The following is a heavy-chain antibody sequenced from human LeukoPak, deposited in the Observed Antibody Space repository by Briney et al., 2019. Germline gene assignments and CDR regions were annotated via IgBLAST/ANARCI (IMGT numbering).Heavy chain of an antibody. V-gene: IGHV3-23*01. CDR3: AKDYDFWSGYPTLSWFDP. CDR2: ISGSGGST. CDR1: GFTFSSYA. Sequence: GGSLRLSCAASGFTFSSYAMSWVRQAPGKGLEWVSAISGSGGSTYYADSVKGRFTISRDNSKNTLYLQINSLRAEDTAVYYCAKDYDFWSGYPTLSWFDPWGQGTLVTVSS. J-gene: IGHJ5*02. D-gene: IGHD3-3*01.